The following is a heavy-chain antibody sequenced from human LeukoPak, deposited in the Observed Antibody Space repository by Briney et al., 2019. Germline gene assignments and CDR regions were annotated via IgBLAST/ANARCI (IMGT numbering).Heavy chain of an antibody. CDR2: IRSKTYGETT. CDR1: GFTLGDYA. Sequence: PGQCLRLSCTASGFTLGDYAMTWVRQAPGKGLEWVGFIRSKTYGETTEYAASVKGRFTFSRDDPRSITYLQMNSMKTEDTAVYYCTRGWFGELAADHWGQGTLVTVSS. J-gene: IGHJ4*02. CDR3: TRGWFGELAADH. D-gene: IGHD3-10*01. V-gene: IGHV3-49*04.